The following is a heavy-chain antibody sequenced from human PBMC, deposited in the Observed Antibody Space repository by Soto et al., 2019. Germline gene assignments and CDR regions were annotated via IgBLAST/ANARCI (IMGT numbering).Heavy chain of an antibody. Sequence: EVQLVESGGGLVQPGGSLRLSCAASGFTFSTYWMSWVRQTPGKGLEWVANINEDGSERYYVGSVKGRFTISRDNAKNSLYLQMNSLRGEYSAVYYCARVWFLDYWGHGTLVTVSS. CDR3: ARVWFLDY. CDR1: GFTFSTYW. V-gene: IGHV3-7*05. J-gene: IGHJ4*01. CDR2: INEDGSER. D-gene: IGHD2-21*01.